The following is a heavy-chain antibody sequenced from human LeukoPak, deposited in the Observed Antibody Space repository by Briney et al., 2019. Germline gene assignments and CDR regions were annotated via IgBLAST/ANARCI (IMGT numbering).Heavy chain of an antibody. Sequence: SETLSLTCAVYGGSFSGYYWSWIRQPPGKGLEWIGEINHSGSTNYNPSLKSRVTISVDTSKNQFSLKLSSVTAADTAVYCCARQGILPGGTNWFDPWGQGTLVTVSS. V-gene: IGHV4-34*01. J-gene: IGHJ5*02. CDR1: GGSFSGYY. D-gene: IGHD1-1*01. CDR3: ARQGILPGGTNWFDP. CDR2: INHSGST.